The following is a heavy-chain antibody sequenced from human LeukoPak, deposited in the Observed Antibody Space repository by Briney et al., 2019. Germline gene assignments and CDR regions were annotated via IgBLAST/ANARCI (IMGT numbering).Heavy chain of an antibody. Sequence: SETLSLTCTVSGGSFSDYYWSWIRQPPGKGLEWVAYMSYNDGATYNPSLKSRVTMSLDTSRNQFSLKLISVTAADTAVYYCARFLRGATNALEIWGQGTMVTVSS. CDR3: ARFLRGATNALEI. CDR1: GGSFSDYY. V-gene: IGHV4-59*13. D-gene: IGHD1-26*01. J-gene: IGHJ3*02. CDR2: MSYNDGA.